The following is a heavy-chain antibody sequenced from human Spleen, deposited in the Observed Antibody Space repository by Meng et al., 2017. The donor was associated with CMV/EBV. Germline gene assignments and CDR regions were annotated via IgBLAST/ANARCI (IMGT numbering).Heavy chain of an antibody. V-gene: IGHV4-59*01. CDR2: IYYSGST. CDR1: NRSYY. CDR3: ARGRIAAAAVPPRVSWFDP. Sequence: NRSYYCSWIRQPPGKGLEWIGYIYYSGSTNYNPSLKSRVTISVDTSKNQFSLKLSSVTAADTAVYYCARGRIAAAAVPPRVSWFDPWGQGTLVTVSS. J-gene: IGHJ5*02. D-gene: IGHD6-13*01.